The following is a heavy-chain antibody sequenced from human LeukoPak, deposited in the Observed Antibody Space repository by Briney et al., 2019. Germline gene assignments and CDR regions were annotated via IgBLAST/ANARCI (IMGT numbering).Heavy chain of an antibody. CDR1: GYTFTGYY. V-gene: IGHV1-2*02. CDR2: INPNSGGT. Sequence: AASVKVSFKASGYTFTGYYMHWVRQAPGQGLEWMGWINPNSGGTNYAQKFQGRVTMTRDTSISTAYMELSRLRSDDTAVYYCARDLTGGSYYFDYWGQGTLVTVSS. J-gene: IGHJ4*02. D-gene: IGHD7-27*01. CDR3: ARDLTGGSYYFDY.